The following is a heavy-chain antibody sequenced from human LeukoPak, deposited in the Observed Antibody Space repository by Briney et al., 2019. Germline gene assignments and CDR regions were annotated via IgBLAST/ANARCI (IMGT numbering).Heavy chain of an antibody. CDR1: GYTFTSYY. CDR3: ARVCASGWCHFDY. J-gene: IGHJ4*02. Sequence: ASVKVSCKASGYTFTSYYIHWVRQAPGQGLEWMGIINPSDGSTSYAQKFQGRVTVTWDTSISTVYMDLSGLRSDDTALYYCARVCASGWCHFDYWGQGTLVTVSS. CDR2: INPSDGST. D-gene: IGHD6-19*01. V-gene: IGHV1-46*01.